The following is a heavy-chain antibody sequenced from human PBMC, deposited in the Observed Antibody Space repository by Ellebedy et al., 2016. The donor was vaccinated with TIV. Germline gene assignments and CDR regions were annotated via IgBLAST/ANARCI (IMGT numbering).Heavy chain of an antibody. Sequence: GESLKISCAASGFTFASYTMSWVRQAPGKGLELVSGISGSGGSTYYADSVKGRFTISRDNSKNTVSLQMNSLRAEDTAVYFCAKRGDLWGQGTLVTVSS. J-gene: IGHJ4*02. CDR1: GFTFASYT. D-gene: IGHD3-3*01. CDR3: AKRGDL. V-gene: IGHV3-23*01. CDR2: ISGSGGST.